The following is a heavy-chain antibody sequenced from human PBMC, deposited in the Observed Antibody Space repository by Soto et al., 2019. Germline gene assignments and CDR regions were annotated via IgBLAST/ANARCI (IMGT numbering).Heavy chain of an antibody. CDR3: ARGLNGYLYCFDY. Sequence: QVQLVQSGAEVKKPGASVKVSCKASGYTFSSYAMNWVRQAPGQRLEWMGWINAGNGNTKYSQKFQGRVTITRDTSASTAYMELSSLRSEDTAVYYCARGLNGYLYCFDYWGQGTLVTVSS. D-gene: IGHD5-18*01. V-gene: IGHV1-3*01. J-gene: IGHJ4*02. CDR2: INAGNGNT. CDR1: GYTFSSYA.